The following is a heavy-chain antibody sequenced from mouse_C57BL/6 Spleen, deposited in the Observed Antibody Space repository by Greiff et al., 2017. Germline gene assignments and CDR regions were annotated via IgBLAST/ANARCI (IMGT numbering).Heavy chain of an antibody. V-gene: IGHV1-19*01. CDR3: ARRDGYYEGDFDY. D-gene: IGHD2-3*01. CDR1: GYTFTDYY. CDR2: INPYNGGT. Sequence: VQLQQSGPVLVKPGASVKMSCKASGYTFTDYYMNWVKQSHGKSLEWIGVINPYNGGTSYNQKFKGKATLTVDKSSSTAYMELNSLTSEDSAVYYCARRDGYYEGDFDYWGQGTTLTVSS. J-gene: IGHJ2*01.